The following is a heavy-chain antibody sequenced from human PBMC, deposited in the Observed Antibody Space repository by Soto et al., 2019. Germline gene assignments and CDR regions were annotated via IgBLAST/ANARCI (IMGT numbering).Heavy chain of an antibody. V-gene: IGHV1-69*13. Sequence: SVKVSCKASGGTFSSYAISWVRQAPGQGLEWMGGIIPIFGTANYAQKFQGRVTITADESTSTAYMELSSLRSEDTAVYYCARVGGMTTVTYYFDYWGQGTLVTVAS. CDR3: ARVGGMTTVTYYFDY. CDR1: GGTFSSYA. J-gene: IGHJ4*02. D-gene: IGHD4-17*01. CDR2: IIPIFGTA.